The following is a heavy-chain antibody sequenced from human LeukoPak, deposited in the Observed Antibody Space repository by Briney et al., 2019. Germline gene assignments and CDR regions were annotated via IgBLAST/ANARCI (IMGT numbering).Heavy chain of an antibody. D-gene: IGHD3-22*01. J-gene: IGHJ4*02. CDR2: IDHSGST. V-gene: IGHV4-34*01. CDR3: ARSRWLLLHY. Sequence: SETLSLTCAVYGGSFSGYYWSWIRQPPGKGLEWIGEIDHSGSTNYNPSLKSRVTISLDTSKNQFSLKLSSVTAADTAVYFCARSRWLLLHYWGQGTLVTVSS. CDR1: GGSFSGYY.